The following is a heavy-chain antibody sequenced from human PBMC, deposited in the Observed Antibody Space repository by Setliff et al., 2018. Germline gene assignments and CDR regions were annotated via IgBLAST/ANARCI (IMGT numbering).Heavy chain of an antibody. Sequence: PSETLSLTCTVSGGSISSSSYYWGWIRQPPGKGLEWIGSIYYSGSTNYNPSLKSRVTISVDTSKNQFSLKLSSVTAADTAVYYCARGIPAYDFWSGYYIGYYYYMDVWGKGTTVTVSS. D-gene: IGHD3-3*01. CDR3: ARGIPAYDFWSGYYIGYYYYMDV. CDR1: GGSISSSSYY. V-gene: IGHV4-39*07. J-gene: IGHJ6*03. CDR2: IYYSGST.